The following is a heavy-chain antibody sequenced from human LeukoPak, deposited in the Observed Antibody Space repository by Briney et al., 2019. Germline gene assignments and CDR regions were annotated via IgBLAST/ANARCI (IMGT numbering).Heavy chain of an antibody. Sequence: PGGSLRLSCAASGFTFSSYEMNWVRQAPGKGLEWVSVIYGGGSTSYADSVKGRFTISRDNSKNMLYLQRNSLRADDTAVYYCARDRSDGNYYMVVCGKGTTVTVSS. CDR2: IYGGGST. J-gene: IGHJ6*03. CDR1: GFTFSSYE. CDR3: ARDRSDGNYYMVV. V-gene: IGHV3-53*01. D-gene: IGHD5-24*01.